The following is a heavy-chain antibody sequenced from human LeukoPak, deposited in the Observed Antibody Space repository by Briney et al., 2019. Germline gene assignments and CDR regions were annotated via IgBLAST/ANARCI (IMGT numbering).Heavy chain of an antibody. CDR3: ARFGSSDYYFDS. V-gene: IGHV3-48*03. Sequence: PGGSLRLSCAASGITFNSYEMNWIRLAPGKGLEWVSYISGSGSIKYYANSVKGRFTLSRDKAKNSLYLQMNSLRAEDTAVYYCARFGSSDYYFDSWGQGTLVTVSS. D-gene: IGHD2-15*01. J-gene: IGHJ4*02. CDR1: GITFNSYE. CDR2: ISGSGSIK.